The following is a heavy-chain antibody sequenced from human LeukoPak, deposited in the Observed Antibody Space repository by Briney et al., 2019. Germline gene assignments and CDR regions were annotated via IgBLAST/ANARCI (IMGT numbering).Heavy chain of an antibody. V-gene: IGHV4-39*07. D-gene: IGHD3-22*01. Sequence: PSETLSLTCTVSGGSISSSSYYWGWIRQPPGKGLEWIGEIYHSGSTNYNPSLKSRVTISVDKSKNQFSLKLSSVTAADTAVYYCARVGGYYYDSSGYYYAGDWGQGTLVTVSS. CDR1: GGSISSSSYY. J-gene: IGHJ4*02. CDR3: ARVGGYYYDSSGYYYAGD. CDR2: IYHSGST.